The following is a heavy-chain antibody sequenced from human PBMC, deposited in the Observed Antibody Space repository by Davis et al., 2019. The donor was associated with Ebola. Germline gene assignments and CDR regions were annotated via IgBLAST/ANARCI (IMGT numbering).Heavy chain of an antibody. J-gene: IGHJ5*02. CDR1: GGSISSSSYY. V-gene: IGHV4-39*01. CDR2: IFYSGNT. Sequence: MPSETLSLTCTVSGGSISSSSYYWGWIRQPPGKGLEWIGSIFYSGNTYYNPSLKSRVTMSVDTPKNQFSLRLSSVTAEDTAVYYCARRIAARPDCFDPWGQGTLVTVSS. CDR3: ARRIAARPDCFDP. D-gene: IGHD6-6*01.